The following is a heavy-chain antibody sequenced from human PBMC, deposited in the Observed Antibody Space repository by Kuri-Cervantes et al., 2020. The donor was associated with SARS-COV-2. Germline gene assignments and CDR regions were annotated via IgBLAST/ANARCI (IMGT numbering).Heavy chain of an antibody. J-gene: IGHJ4*02. CDR3: AKAGGTIPPTADY. V-gene: IGHV3-30*02. D-gene: IGHD3-9*01. Sequence: GGSLRLSCAASGFTFSSYGMHRVRQAPGKGLEWVAFIRYDGSNKYYADSVKGRFTISRDNSKNTLYLKMNSLRAEDTAVYYCAKAGGTIPPTADYWGQGTLVTVSS. CDR2: IRYDGSNK. CDR1: GFTFSSYG.